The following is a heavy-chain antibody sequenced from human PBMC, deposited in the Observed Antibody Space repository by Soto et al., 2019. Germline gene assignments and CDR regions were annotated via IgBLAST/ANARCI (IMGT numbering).Heavy chain of an antibody. CDR2: ISYDGSNK. CDR1: GFTFSSYA. Sequence: QVQLVESGGGVVQPGRSLRLSCAASGFTFSSYAMHWVRQAPGKGLEWVAVISYDGSNKYYADSVKGRFTISRDNSKNTLYLQMNSLIAEDTAVYYCARASIAAAGPFDPWGQGTLVTVSS. CDR3: ARASIAAAGPFDP. D-gene: IGHD6-13*01. V-gene: IGHV3-30-3*01. J-gene: IGHJ5*02.